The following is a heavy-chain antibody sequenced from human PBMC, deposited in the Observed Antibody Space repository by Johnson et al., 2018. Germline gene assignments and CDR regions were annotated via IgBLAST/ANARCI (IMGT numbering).Heavy chain of an antibody. V-gene: IGHV3-23*01. Sequence: VQLQESGGGLVRPGGSLRLSCTASGFAFSKYAMNWVRQAPGKGLEWVSVINAPGGIAYYADSVKGRFTISRDNSQNTLYLQMSSLSAEGTAVYYCAQDASEGTLRGACDIWGQGTMVTVSS. CDR1: GFAFSKYA. D-gene: IGHD5/OR15-5a*01. CDR3: AQDASEGTLRGACDI. J-gene: IGHJ3*02. CDR2: INAPGGIA.